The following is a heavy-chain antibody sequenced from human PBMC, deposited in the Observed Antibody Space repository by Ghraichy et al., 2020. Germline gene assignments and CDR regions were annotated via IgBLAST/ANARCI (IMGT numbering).Heavy chain of an antibody. V-gene: IGHV4-34*01. CDR3: ATLGGGLSTATAWATVYYFDY. J-gene: IGHJ4*02. CDR2: INHRGDT. Sequence: SETLSLTCAVYGGSFSGFYWSWIRQSPGKGLEWIGEINHRGDTDYNPSLRGRVTISVDRSQNQFSLKLTSVTAADTAVNYCATLGGGLSTATAWATVYYFDYWGQGTLVTVSS. CDR1: GGSFSGFY. D-gene: IGHD1-26*01.